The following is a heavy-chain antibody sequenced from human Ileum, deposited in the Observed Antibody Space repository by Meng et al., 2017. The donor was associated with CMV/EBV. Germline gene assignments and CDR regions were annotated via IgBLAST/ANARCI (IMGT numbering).Heavy chain of an antibody. V-gene: IGHV3-21*06. CDR1: GFTFSSYS. J-gene: IGHJ4*01. CDR2: IGSSGSGI. D-gene: IGHD1-1*01. CDR3: ARERLEGDYSGPGY. Sequence: GGSLRLSCAASGFTFSSYSMDWLRQAPGKGLEWVASIGSSGSGIYYSESLKGRFTIARDNAKNSLFLQINNLRAEDTAVYYCARERLEGDYSGPGYWGHGTLVTVSS.